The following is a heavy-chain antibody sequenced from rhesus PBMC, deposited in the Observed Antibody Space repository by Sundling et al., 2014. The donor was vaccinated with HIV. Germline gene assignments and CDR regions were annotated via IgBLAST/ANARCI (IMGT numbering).Heavy chain of an antibody. J-gene: IGHJ4*01. CDR1: GGSISDYYY. CDR3: ARKKLYDSGYYYFDY. V-gene: IGHV4S9*01. D-gene: IGHD3-28*01. Sequence: QVRLQESGPGLVKPSETLSLTCAVSGGSISDYYYWNWIRQSPGKGLEWIGNIYGNSGSTHYNPSLKSRVTLSTDTSKKQFSLKLTSVTAADTAVYYCARKKLYDSGYYYFDYWGQGVLVTVSS. CDR2: IYGNSGST.